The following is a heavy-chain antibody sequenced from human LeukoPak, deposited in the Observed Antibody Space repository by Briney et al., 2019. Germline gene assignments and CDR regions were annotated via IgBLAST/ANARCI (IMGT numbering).Heavy chain of an antibody. D-gene: IGHD3-22*01. V-gene: IGHV4-34*01. CDR3: ARATYDSSGYPPGLGY. CDR1: GGSFSGYY. Sequence: PSETLSLTCAVYGGSFSGYYWSWIRQPPGKGLEWIGEINHSGSTNYNPSLKSRVTISVDTSKNQFSLKLSSVTAADTAVYYCARATYDSSGYPPGLGYWGQGTLVTVSS. J-gene: IGHJ4*02. CDR2: INHSGST.